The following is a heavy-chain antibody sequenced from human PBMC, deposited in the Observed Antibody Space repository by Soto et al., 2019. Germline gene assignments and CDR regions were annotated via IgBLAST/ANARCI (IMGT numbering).Heavy chain of an antibody. J-gene: IGHJ4*02. CDR3: TKYRRTDAEGYSFDY. CDR1: GGSISNSSYY. CDR2: IYHSGST. Sequence: PSETLSLTCTVSGGSISNSSYYWGWIRQPPGKGLEWIGEIYHSGSTNYNPSLKSRVTISVDKSKNQFSLKLSSVTAADTAVYFCTKYRRTDAEGYSFDYWGQGALVTVSS. V-gene: IGHV4-39*07. D-gene: IGHD2-15*01.